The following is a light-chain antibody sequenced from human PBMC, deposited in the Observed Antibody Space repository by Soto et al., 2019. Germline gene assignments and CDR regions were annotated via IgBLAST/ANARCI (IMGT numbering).Light chain of an antibody. CDR3: QQYGSSPPIT. CDR2: GAS. V-gene: IGKV3-20*01. Sequence: EIVLTQSPGTLSLSPGERATLSCRASQSVSSSYLAWYQQKPGQAPRLLIYGASSRATGIPDRFSGSGSGTDFTLSIRRMEPEDFEVYYCQQYGSSPPITFGQGTRLEIK. J-gene: IGKJ5*01. CDR1: QSVSSSY.